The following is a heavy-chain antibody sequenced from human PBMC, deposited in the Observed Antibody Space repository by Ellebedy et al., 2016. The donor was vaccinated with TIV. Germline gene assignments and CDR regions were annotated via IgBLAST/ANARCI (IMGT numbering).Heavy chain of an antibody. CDR2: INHSGST. Sequence: SETLSLTXAVYGGSFSGYYWSWIRQPPGKGLEWIGEINHSGSTNYNPSLKSRVTISVDTSKNQFSLKLSSVTAADTAVYYCAREGRRIAAVSWGQGTLVTVSS. CDR1: GGSFSGYY. CDR3: AREGRRIAAVS. J-gene: IGHJ5*02. V-gene: IGHV4-34*01. D-gene: IGHD6-13*01.